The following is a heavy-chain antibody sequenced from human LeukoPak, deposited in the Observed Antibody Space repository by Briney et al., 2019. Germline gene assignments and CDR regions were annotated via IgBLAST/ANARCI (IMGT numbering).Heavy chain of an antibody. J-gene: IGHJ4*02. CDR1: GGSISSSSYY. CDR3: ATPQYYDILTGYVAEAGDY. Sequence: SETLSLTCTVSGGSISSSSYYWGWIRQPPGKGLEWIGSIYYSGSTYYNPSLKSRVTISVDTSKNQFSLKLSSVTAADTAVYYCATPQYYDILTGYVAEAGDYWGQGTLVTVSS. D-gene: IGHD3-9*01. CDR2: IYYSGST. V-gene: IGHV4-39*01.